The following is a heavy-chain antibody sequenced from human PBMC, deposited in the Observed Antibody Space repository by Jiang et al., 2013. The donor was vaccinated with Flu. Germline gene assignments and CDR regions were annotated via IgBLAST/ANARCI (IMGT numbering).Heavy chain of an antibody. CDR1: GGSLTDYF. CDR3: ASGSHYSWELLAY. V-gene: IGHV4-34*01. Sequence: LLKPSETLSLTCTVFGGSLTDYFWTWVRQPPGKGLEWIGEFYHRGSTSYNPSLKSRVTISVDTSKNQFSLKLSSVTAADTGVYYCASGSHYSWELLAYWGQGTLVTVSS. J-gene: IGHJ4*02. D-gene: IGHD1-26*01. CDR2: FYHRGST.